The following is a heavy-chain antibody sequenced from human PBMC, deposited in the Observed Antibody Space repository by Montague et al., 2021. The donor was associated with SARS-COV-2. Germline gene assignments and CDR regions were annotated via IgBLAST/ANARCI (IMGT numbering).Heavy chain of an antibody. CDR2: VDQGGKT. D-gene: IGHD1-26*01. CDR1: GGSFHIFS. CDR3: AGGTCVVGVTPGFRW. Sequence: SETLSLTCAVYGGSFHIFSWGWIRQSPGKGLEWIGEVDQGGKTNYNPSLKSRVTISVDTSKNQFSLNLTSVTAADAAMYYCAGGTCVVGVTPGFRWWGQGTQVAVSS. J-gene: IGHJ4*02. V-gene: IGHV4-34*01.